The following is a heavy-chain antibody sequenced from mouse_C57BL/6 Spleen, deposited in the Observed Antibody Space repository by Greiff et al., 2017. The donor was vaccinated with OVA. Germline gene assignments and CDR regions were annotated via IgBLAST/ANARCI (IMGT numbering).Heavy chain of an antibody. CDR3: ARGDRSYGGSSFDY. CDR1: GYTFTSYW. CDR2: IDPSDSYT. Sequence: QVQLQQPGAELVKPGASVKLSCKASGYTFTSYWMQWVKQRPGQGLEWIGEIDPSDSYTNYNQKFKGKATLTVDTSSSTAYMQLSSLTSEDSAVYYCARGDRSYGGSSFDYWGQGTTLTVSS. D-gene: IGHD1-1*01. J-gene: IGHJ2*01. V-gene: IGHV1-50*01.